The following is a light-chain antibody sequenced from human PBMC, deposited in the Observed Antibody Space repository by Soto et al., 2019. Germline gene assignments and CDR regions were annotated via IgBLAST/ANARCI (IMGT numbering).Light chain of an antibody. CDR1: SSNIGSNH. CDR3: ASWDDSLSGVL. Sequence: QFVLTQPPSASGTPGQRVTISCSGSSSNIGSNHVFWYQQLPGTAPKLLIYSNSQRPSGVPDRFSGSKSGTSASLASLAISGLRSEDEGDYFCASWDDSLSGVLFGGGTKLTVL. J-gene: IGLJ2*01. V-gene: IGLV1-47*02. CDR2: SNS.